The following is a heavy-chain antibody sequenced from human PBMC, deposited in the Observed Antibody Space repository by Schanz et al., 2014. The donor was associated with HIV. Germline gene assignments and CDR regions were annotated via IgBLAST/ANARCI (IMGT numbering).Heavy chain of an antibody. J-gene: IGHJ3*02. CDR1: GFTFSSSG. Sequence: QVQLVESGGGVVQPGRSLRLSCTASGFTFSSSGMHWVRQAPGKGLEWVAAMWYDESHKGYADSVKGRFTISRDNSKNTLYLEMNSLRPEDTALYYCAKEMVSRYYGDAFNIWGQGTMVTVSS. CDR2: MWYDESHK. CDR3: AKEMVSRYYGDAFNI. D-gene: IGHD3-16*01. V-gene: IGHV3-33*06.